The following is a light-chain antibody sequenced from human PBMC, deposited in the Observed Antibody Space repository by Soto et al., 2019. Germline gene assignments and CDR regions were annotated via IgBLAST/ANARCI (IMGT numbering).Light chain of an antibody. V-gene: IGLV2-8*01. CDR2: EVS. CDR1: SRDVGGYNY. Sequence: QSALTQPPSASGSPGQSVTISCTGTSRDVGGYNYVSWYQQHPGKAPKLMIYEVSKRPSGVPDRFSGSKSGNTASLTVSGLQADDEADYSCSSCAGSDNLVFGGGTKLTVL. CDR3: SSCAGSDNLV. J-gene: IGLJ2*01.